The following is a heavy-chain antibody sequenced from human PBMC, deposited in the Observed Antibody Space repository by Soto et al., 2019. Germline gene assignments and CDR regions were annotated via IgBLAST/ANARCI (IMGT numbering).Heavy chain of an antibody. V-gene: IGHV1-69*13. CDR2: IIPIFGTA. J-gene: IGHJ4*02. D-gene: IGHD6-19*01. Sequence: ASVKVSCKASGGTFSSYAISWVRQAPGQGLEWMGGIIPIFGTANYAQKFQGRVTITADESTSTAYMELSSLRSEDTAVYYCAISVAGTLNFDYWGQGTLVTVSS. CDR3: AISVAGTLNFDY. CDR1: GGTFSSYA.